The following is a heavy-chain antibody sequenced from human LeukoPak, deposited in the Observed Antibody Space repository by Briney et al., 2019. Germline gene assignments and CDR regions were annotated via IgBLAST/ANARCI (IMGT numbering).Heavy chain of an antibody. CDR3: AREFGGTYLFDY. D-gene: IGHD4-23*01. V-gene: IGHV3-74*01. CDR1: GFTFSSCY. Sequence: AGGSLRLSCAASGFTFSSCYMHWVRQAAGKGPVYVSRITSDGSSTNYADSVKGRFTISRDNAKNTLSLQMNSLRAEDTAVYYCAREFGGTYLFDYWGQGTLVTVSS. CDR2: ITSDGSST. J-gene: IGHJ4*02.